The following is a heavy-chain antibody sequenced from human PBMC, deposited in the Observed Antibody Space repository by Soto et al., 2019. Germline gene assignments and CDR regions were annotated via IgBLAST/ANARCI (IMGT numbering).Heavy chain of an antibody. CDR3: TRDASRDSSARGWFDP. V-gene: IGHV3-21*01. Sequence: GGSLRLSCAASGFTFRSFTMNWVRQAPGKGLEWVSTISSNSAYIYYTDALRGRFTISRDNAKNSLHLQMNSLRAEDTAVYYCTRDASRDSSARGWFDPWGPGTLVTSPQ. J-gene: IGHJ5*02. D-gene: IGHD6-13*01. CDR1: GFTFRSFT. CDR2: ISSNSAYI.